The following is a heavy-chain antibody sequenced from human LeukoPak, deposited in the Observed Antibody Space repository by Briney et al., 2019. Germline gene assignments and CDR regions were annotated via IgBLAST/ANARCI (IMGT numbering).Heavy chain of an antibody. D-gene: IGHD3-9*01. Sequence: PSETLSLTCTVSGGSVSSTTYYWGWIRQPPGGGLEWIANVYYTGSTYCNPSLKSRVTMSVDTSKNQFSLTMTSVTAADMAVYYCARLSKGRYFDYIFEYWGQGTLATVSS. V-gene: IGHV4-39*01. J-gene: IGHJ4*02. CDR1: GGSVSSTTYY. CDR2: VYYTGST. CDR3: ARLSKGRYFDYIFEY.